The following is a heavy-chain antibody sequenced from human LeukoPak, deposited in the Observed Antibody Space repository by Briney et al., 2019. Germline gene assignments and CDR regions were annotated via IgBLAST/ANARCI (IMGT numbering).Heavy chain of an antibody. D-gene: IGHD3-22*01. J-gene: IGHJ4*02. V-gene: IGHV1-3*01. CDR3: ARDPRSGFHDY. CDR1: GYRFIGYN. CDR2: INAVNGDT. Sequence: ASVKVSCKASGYRFIGYNIDWVRQAPGQRPEWMGRINAVNGDTKYSQRFQGRVTITRDTSANTAYMELNSLRSEDTAVYYCARDPRSGFHDYWGQGTLVTVSS.